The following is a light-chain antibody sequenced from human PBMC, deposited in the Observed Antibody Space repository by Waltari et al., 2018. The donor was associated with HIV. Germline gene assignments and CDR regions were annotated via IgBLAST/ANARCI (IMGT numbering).Light chain of an antibody. J-gene: IGKJ4*02. V-gene: IGKV3D-15*03. CDR2: DAS. CDR1: HSVSDY. CDR3: QQYNKWPRT. Sequence: IVLTQSPATLSLSPGEGAPLSCRPSHSVSDYLAWYQQTLGQAPRLLIDDASMRATVIPARCSGSGAGTEFTLNISILQSEDFAVYYCQQYNKWPRTFGRGTKVEI.